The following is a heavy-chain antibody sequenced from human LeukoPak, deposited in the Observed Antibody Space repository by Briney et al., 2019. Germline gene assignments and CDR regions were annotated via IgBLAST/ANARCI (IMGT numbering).Heavy chain of an antibody. Sequence: PSETLSLTCTVSGGSISSYYWSWFRQPPGKGLEWIGYIYYSGSTNYSPSLKSRVTISVDTSKNQFSLKLTSVTAADTAVYYCARGRRDILTGYYSWFDPWGQGTLVTVSS. D-gene: IGHD3-9*01. CDR1: GGSISSYY. CDR2: IYYSGST. J-gene: IGHJ5*02. CDR3: ARGRRDILTGYYSWFDP. V-gene: IGHV4-59*01.